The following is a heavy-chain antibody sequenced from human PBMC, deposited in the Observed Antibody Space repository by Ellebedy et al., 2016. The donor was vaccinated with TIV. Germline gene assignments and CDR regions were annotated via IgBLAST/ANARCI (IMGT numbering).Heavy chain of an antibody. J-gene: IGHJ6*02. D-gene: IGHD3-10*01. CDR3: AREMGFGITMVRGVGDYGMDV. V-gene: IGHV4-61*08. CDR1: GGSISSGGYY. CDR2: IYYSGST. Sequence: SETLSLTXTVSGGSISSGGYYWSWIRQHPGKGLEWIGYIYYSGSTNYNPSLKSRVTISVDTSKNQFSLKLSSVTAADTAVYYCAREMGFGITMVRGVGDYGMDVWGQGTTVTVSS.